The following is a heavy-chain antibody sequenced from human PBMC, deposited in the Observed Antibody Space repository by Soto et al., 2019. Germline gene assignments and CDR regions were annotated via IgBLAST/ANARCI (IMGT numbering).Heavy chain of an antibody. CDR2: IIPILGAA. Sequence: SVKVSSKDPRGGFGCNSSSWLRQDPGQGLEWMGGIIPILGAAINARKFPGSVTITADESTSKAYMELSSLRSEDTAVYYCAIIRIIAARPPGRRPPSADYWGQGTLVTGSS. V-gene: IGHV1-69*13. D-gene: IGHD6-6*01. J-gene: IGHJ4*02. CDR3: AIIRIIAARPPGRRPPSADY. CDR1: RGGFGCNS.